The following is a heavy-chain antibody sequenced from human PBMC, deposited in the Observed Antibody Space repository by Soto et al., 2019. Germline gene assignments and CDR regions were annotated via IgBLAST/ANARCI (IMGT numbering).Heavy chain of an antibody. J-gene: IGHJ6*02. CDR3: ARDDEYSGNGMDV. D-gene: IGHD3-10*01. CDR2: ILNDGSNR. CDR1: EFTFSNYG. Sequence: QVQLVESGGGEVQPGRSLRLSCAASEFTFSNYGLHWVRQAPGKGLAWVAVILNDGSNRYHADSVKDRFTISRDNSKNTLYLQMNSLRAEDTAVYYCARDDEYSGNGMDVWGQGTTVTVS. V-gene: IGHV3-33*01.